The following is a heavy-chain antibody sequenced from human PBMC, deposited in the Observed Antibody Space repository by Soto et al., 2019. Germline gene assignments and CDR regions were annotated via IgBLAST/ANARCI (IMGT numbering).Heavy chain of an antibody. Sequence: QVQLQESGPGLVKPSQTLSLTCTVSGGSISSGDYYWSWIRQPPGKGLEWIGYIYYRGSTYYNPSLKSRVTISVDRSKNQLSLKLSSVTAADPAVYYCASVDTPMRRSSVYCGQGTLVTVSS. J-gene: IGHJ4*02. CDR1: GGSISSGDYY. D-gene: IGHD5-18*01. CDR2: IYYRGST. V-gene: IGHV4-30-4*01. CDR3: ASVDTPMRRSSVY.